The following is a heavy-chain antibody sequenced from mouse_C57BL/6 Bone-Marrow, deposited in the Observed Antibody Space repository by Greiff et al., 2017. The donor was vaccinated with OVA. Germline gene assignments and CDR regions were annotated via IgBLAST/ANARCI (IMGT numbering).Heavy chain of an antibody. V-gene: IGHV1-69*01. CDR3: ARRGTYYFLYWYFDV. CDR2: IDPSDSYT. Sequence: VQLQQPGAELVMPGASVKLSCKASGYTFTSYWMHWVKQRPGQGLEWIGEIDPSDSYTNYNQKFKGKSTLTVDKSSSTAYMQLSSLTSEDSAVYYCARRGTYYFLYWYFDVWGTGTTVTVSS. CDR1: GYTFTSYW. D-gene: IGHD1-1*01. J-gene: IGHJ1*03.